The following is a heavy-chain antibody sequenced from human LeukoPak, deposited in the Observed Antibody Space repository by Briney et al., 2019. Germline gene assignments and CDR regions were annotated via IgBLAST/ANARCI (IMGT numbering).Heavy chain of an antibody. Sequence: GGSLRLSCVASGFTFSSYAMSWVRQAPGKGLEWVSAISGSGGGTYYADSVKGRFTISRDNSKNTLYLQMNSLRAEDTAVYYCAKQGGHRLNWFDPWGQGTLVTVSS. J-gene: IGHJ5*02. CDR2: ISGSGGGT. CDR1: GFTFSSYA. V-gene: IGHV3-23*01. CDR3: AKQGGHRLNWFDP.